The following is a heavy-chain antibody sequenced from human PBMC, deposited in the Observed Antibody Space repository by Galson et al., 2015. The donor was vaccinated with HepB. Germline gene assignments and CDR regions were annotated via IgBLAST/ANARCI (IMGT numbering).Heavy chain of an antibody. CDR2: ISYDGSNK. D-gene: IGHD5-24*01. CDR3: AKDRAREMETIGMLAD. V-gene: IGHV3-30*14. J-gene: IGHJ4*02. Sequence: SLRLSCAASGFTFSSYAMHWVRQAPGKGLEWVAVISYDGSNKYYADSVKGRFTISRDNSKNVLYLQMNSLRAEDTAIYYCAKDRAREMETIGMLADWGQGTLVTVSS. CDR1: GFTFSSYA.